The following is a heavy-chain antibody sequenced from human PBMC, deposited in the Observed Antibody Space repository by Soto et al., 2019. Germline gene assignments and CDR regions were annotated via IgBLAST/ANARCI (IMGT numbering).Heavy chain of an antibody. CDR3: ARDLVAAPPYYSHYMDF. Sequence: PGGSLRLSCAASGFTFSSYGMHWVRQAPGKGLEWVAVIWYDGSNEYYADSVKGRFTISRDNSKNTLYLQMNSLRAEDTAVYYWARDLVAAPPYYSHYMDFWGKGTTFTVSS. CDR1: GFTFSSYG. V-gene: IGHV3-33*01. D-gene: IGHD2-15*01. CDR2: IWYDGSNE. J-gene: IGHJ6*03.